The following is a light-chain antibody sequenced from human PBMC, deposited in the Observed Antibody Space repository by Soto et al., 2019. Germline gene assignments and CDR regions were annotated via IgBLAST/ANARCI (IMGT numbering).Light chain of an antibody. CDR3: LEDYNFLRT. J-gene: IGKJ1*01. V-gene: IGKV1-33*01. CDR2: DAS. Sequence: IKMNKSPSSLSAYKGDRVTITCQASQDIDKYLNWYPQKPGKAPKLLIDDASNLETGVPSRFSGSGSGTDFTLTISILQPEDCATYYCLEDYNFLRTFGHVTNVDIK. CDR1: QDIDKY.